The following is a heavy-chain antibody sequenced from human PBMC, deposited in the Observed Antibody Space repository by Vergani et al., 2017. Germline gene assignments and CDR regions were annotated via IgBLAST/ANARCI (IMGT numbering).Heavy chain of an antibody. CDR2: IYYSGST. Sequence: QVQLQESGPGLVKPSETLSLTCTVSGGSVSSGSYYRSWIRQPAGKGLEWIGCIYYSGSTNYNPSLKSRVTISVDTSKNQFSLKLSSVTAADTAVYYCARSNPYYYDSSGLGHFDYWGQGTLVTVSS. CDR3: ARSNPYYYDSSGLGHFDY. V-gene: IGHV4-61*10. J-gene: IGHJ4*02. CDR1: GGSVSSGSYY. D-gene: IGHD3-22*01.